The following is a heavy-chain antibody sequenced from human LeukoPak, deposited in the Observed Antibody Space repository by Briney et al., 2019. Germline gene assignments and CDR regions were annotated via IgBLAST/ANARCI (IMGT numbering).Heavy chain of an antibody. CDR1: GFTVSSNY. CDR2: IYSGGVT. D-gene: IGHD6-19*01. Sequence: PGGSLRLSCAASGFTVSSNYMSWVRQAPGKGLEWVSLIYSGGVTYYADSVKGRFIISRDNSKNTLFLQMNSLRAEDTAMYYCARAPSGWSDYWYFDLWGRGTLVTVSS. V-gene: IGHV3-53*01. CDR3: ARAPSGWSDYWYFDL. J-gene: IGHJ2*01.